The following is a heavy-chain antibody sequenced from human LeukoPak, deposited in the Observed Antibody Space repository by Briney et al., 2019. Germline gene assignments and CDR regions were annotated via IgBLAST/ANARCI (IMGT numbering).Heavy chain of an antibody. V-gene: IGHV3-43*02. J-gene: IGHJ3*01. Sequence: GGSLRLSCVASGITFEDYGIHWVRQAPGKGLEWVSLISGKGDKTYYVDSVKGRFTVPRDNSRNTLYLQMDSLRDEDTAFYCCAVPTIYGVGAFDVWGQGTMLMVSS. CDR2: ISGKGDKT. CDR1: GITFEDYG. D-gene: IGHD2/OR15-2a*01. CDR3: AVPTIYGVGAFDV.